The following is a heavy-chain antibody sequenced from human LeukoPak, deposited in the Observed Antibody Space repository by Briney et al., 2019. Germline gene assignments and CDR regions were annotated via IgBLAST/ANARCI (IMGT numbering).Heavy chain of an antibody. CDR2: INHSGST. CDR1: GGSFSGYY. J-gene: IGHJ4*02. D-gene: IGHD3-22*01. CDR3: ARTRRPYYYDSSGYGFDY. Sequence: SETLSLTCAVYGGSFSGYYWSWIRQPPGKGLEWIGEINHSGSTNYNPSLKSRVTISVDTSKNQFSLKLSSVTAADTAVYYCARTRRPYYYDSSGYGFDYWGQGTLVTVSS. V-gene: IGHV4-34*01.